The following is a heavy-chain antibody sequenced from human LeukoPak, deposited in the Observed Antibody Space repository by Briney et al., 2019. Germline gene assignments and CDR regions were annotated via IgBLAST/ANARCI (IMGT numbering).Heavy chain of an antibody. Sequence: PGGSLRLSCAASGFTFSSYAMHWVRQAPGKGLEWVAVISYDGSNKYYADSVKGRFTISRDNSKNTLYLQMNSLRAEDTAVYYCARVEMATISVGYLDYWGQGTLVTVSS. D-gene: IGHD5-24*01. CDR1: GFTFSSYA. J-gene: IGHJ4*02. CDR2: ISYDGSNK. CDR3: ARVEMATISVGYLDY. V-gene: IGHV3-30-3*01.